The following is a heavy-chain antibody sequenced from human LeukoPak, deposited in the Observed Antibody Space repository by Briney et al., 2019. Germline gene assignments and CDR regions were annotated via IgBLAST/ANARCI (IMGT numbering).Heavy chain of an antibody. CDR1: GGTFSSYA. Sequence: ASVKVSCKASGGTFSSYAISWVRQAPGQGLEWMGWISAYNGNTNYAQKLQGRVTMTTDTSTSTAYMELRSLRSDDTAVYYCARVLGYCSGGSCYSGWFDPWGQGTLVTVSS. J-gene: IGHJ5*02. CDR2: ISAYNGNT. V-gene: IGHV1-18*01. D-gene: IGHD2-15*01. CDR3: ARVLGYCSGGSCYSGWFDP.